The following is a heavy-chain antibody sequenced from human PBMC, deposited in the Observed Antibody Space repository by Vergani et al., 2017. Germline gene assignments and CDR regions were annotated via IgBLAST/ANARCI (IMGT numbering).Heavy chain of an antibody. CDR2: IYYSGST. D-gene: IGHD6-19*01. J-gene: IGHJ5*02. CDR1: GASIRSSNYY. CDR3: AMHSTVEWLVKLVWIDP. V-gene: IGHV4-39*01. Sequence: QLQLQESGPGLVKPSATLSLTCSVSGASIRSSNYYWGWIRQPPGKGLEWIASIYYSGSTYYNPSLKSRVTISVDTSKNQFSLKLSSVTAADTAVYFCAMHSTVEWLVKLVWIDPWAKGILLTVSS.